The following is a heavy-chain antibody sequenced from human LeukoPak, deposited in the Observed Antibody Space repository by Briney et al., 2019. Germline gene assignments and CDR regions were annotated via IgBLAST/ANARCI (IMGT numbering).Heavy chain of an antibody. CDR1: GGSISSSNW. J-gene: IGHJ4*02. CDR3: ASLSLQIYIFWSWFDY. CDR2: IYHSGST. V-gene: IGHV4-4*02. Sequence: PSGTLSLTCAVSGGSISSSNWWSWVRQPTGKGLEWIGEIYHSGSTNYNPSLKSRVTISVDKSKNQFSLKLSSVTAADTAVYYCASLSLQIYIFWSWFDYWGQGTLVTVSS. D-gene: IGHD3-3*01.